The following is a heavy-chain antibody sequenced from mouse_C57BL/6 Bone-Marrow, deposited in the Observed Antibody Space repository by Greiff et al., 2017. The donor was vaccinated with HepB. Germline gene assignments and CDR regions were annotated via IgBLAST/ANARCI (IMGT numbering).Heavy chain of an antibody. CDR2: IDPENGDT. D-gene: IGHD2-4*01. CDR3: TSFYDSAWFAD. J-gene: IGHJ3*01. Sequence: EVQRVESGAELVRPGASVKLSCTASGFNIKDDYMHWVKQRPEQGLEWIGGIDPENGDTEYASKFQGKATITADTSSNTTYLQLSSLTSEDTAVYYCTSFYDSAWFADWGQGTLVTVSA. CDR1: GFNIKDDY. V-gene: IGHV14-4*01.